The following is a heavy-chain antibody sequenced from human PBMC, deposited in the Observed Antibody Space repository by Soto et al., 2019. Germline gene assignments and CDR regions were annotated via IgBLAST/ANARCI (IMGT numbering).Heavy chain of an antibody. CDR3: AKDLRSGRDYGDYDGKDY. D-gene: IGHD4-17*01. CDR2: ISFDGSNK. CDR1: GFTFSSYG. V-gene: IGHV3-30*18. J-gene: IGHJ4*02. Sequence: PGGSLRLSCAASGFTFSSYGVQWVRQAPGKGLEWVAVISFDGSNKYYADSVKGRVTISRDNSKKTLYLQMNSLSAEDTAVFYCAKDLRSGRDYGDYDGKDYWGQGTLVTVSS.